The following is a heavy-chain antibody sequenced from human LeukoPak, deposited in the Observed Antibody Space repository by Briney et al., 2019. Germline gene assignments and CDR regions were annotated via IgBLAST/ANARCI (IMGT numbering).Heavy chain of an antibody. D-gene: IGHD3-3*01. CDR3: TTGPGYDFWSGYYPFYFDY. CDR1: GFTFSNDW. CDR2: IKSKTDGGTK. J-gene: IGHJ4*02. V-gene: IGHV3-15*01. Sequence: GGSLRLSCAASGFTFSNDWMSWVRQAPGKGLEWVGDIKSKTDGGTKDYAAAVKGRFTISRDDSKNTLYLQMNSLKPEDTAVYYCTTGPGYDFWSGYYPFYFDYWGQGTLVTVSS.